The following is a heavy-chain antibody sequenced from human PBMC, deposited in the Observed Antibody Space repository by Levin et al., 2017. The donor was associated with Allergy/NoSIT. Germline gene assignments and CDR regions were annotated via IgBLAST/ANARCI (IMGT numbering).Heavy chain of an antibody. D-gene: IGHD1-1*01. CDR3: TTNWNFDN. J-gene: IGHJ4*02. CDR1: GFPFSSVW. CDR2: IKTDGGTI. Sequence: GGSLRLSCAASGFPFSSVWMSWVRQAPGKGLEWVGRIKTDGGTIDYAAPVKDRFTISRDDSKYTLYLQMNSLKTEDTGVYYCTTNWNFDNWGQGTLVTVSS. V-gene: IGHV3-15*01.